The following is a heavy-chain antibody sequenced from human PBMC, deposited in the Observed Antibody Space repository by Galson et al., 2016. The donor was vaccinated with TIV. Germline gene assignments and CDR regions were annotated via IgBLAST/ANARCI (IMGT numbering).Heavy chain of an antibody. CDR2: IYPGDSET. V-gene: IGHV5-51*03. CDR1: GYSISSYW. Sequence: QSGAEVKKPGESLKISCKASGYSISSYWTAWVRQVPGKGLEWMGIIYPGDSETRYSPSFQGQVTISADKSINTAYLQWTSPKASDTAMYYCAKAPGYSGYSYGYFGSWGQGTLVTVSS. CDR3: AKAPGYSGYSYGYFGS. D-gene: IGHD5-18*01. J-gene: IGHJ4*02.